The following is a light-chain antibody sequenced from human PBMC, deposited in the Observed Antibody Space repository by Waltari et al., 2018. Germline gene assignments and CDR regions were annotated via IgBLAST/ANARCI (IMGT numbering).Light chain of an antibody. CDR3: QHYESLPVT. Sequence: TLSCRASQSISKYLAWYQQKPGQAPRLLIYHASSRAAGIPDRFSGSGSGTDFSLTISRLEPEDFAVYYCQHYESLPVTFGQGTKVEIK. V-gene: IGKV3-20*01. J-gene: IGKJ1*01. CDR1: QSISKY. CDR2: HAS.